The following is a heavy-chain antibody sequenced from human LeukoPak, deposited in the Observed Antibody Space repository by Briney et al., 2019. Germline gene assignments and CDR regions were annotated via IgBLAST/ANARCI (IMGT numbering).Heavy chain of an antibody. D-gene: IGHD3-3*01. CDR1: GVSISSGDYY. Sequence: SETLSLTCTVSGVSISSGDYYWRWIRQPPGKGLEWIGYIYYSGSTYYNPSLKSRVTISVDTSKNQFSLKLSSVTAADTAVYYCARARDRFTSVYWGQGTLVTVSS. V-gene: IGHV4-30-4*01. CDR2: IYYSGST. CDR3: ARARDRFTSVY. J-gene: IGHJ4*02.